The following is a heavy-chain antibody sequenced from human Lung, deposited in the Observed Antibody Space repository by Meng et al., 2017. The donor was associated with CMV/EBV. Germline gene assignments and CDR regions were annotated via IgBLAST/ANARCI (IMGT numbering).Heavy chain of an antibody. V-gene: IGHV1-2*02. Sequence: ASVKVSXKTSGYTFTGYYMHWVRQAPGQGLEWMGWISNNSGGTRYAQKFQGRVTMTRDTSISTAYMELSRLRSDDTAVYYCARVIVVAGTAPLDHWGQGNXVNGAS. CDR1: GYTFTGYY. CDR2: ISNNSGGT. J-gene: IGHJ4*02. D-gene: IGHD3-22*01. CDR3: ARVIVVAGTAPLDH.